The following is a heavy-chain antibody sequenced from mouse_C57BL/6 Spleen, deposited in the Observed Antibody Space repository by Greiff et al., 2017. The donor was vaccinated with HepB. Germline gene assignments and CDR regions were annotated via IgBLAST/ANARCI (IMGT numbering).Heavy chain of an antibody. J-gene: IGHJ3*01. Sequence: EVKLMESGGGLVQPGGSLKLSCAASGFTFSDYGMAWVRQAPRKGPEWVAFISNLAYSIYYADTVTGRFTISRENAKNTLYLEMSSLRSEDTAMYYCARHEDYDVPFAYWGQGTLVTVSA. CDR2: ISNLAYSI. V-gene: IGHV5-15*01. CDR3: ARHEDYDVPFAY. CDR1: GFTFSDYG. D-gene: IGHD2-4*01.